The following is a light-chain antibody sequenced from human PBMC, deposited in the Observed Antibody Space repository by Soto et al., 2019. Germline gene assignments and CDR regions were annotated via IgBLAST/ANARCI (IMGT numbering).Light chain of an antibody. J-gene: IGLJ2*01. CDR3: TSWTTSTTMI. Sequence: QSVLTQPASVSGSPGQSITISCTGTSSDIGAYNFVSWYQQHPGKAPKLMLYDVKIRPSGVSNRFSGSKSGNTASLTISGLQDEDEADYYCTSWTTSTTMIFGGGTKLTVL. V-gene: IGLV2-14*03. CDR1: SSDIGAYNF. CDR2: DVK.